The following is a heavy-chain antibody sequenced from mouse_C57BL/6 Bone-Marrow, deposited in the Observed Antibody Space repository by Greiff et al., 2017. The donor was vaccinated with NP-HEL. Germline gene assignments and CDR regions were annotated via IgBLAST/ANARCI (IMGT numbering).Heavy chain of an antibody. CDR1: GYSFTDYN. Sequence: EVKLQESGPELVKPGASVKISCKASGYSFTDYNMNWVKQSNGKSLEWIGVINPNYGTTSYNQKFKGKATLTVDQSSSTAYMQLNSLTSEDSAVYYCATPTTVVAYWYFDVWGTGTTVTVSS. D-gene: IGHD1-1*01. J-gene: IGHJ1*03. CDR2: INPNYGTT. CDR3: ATPTTVVAYWYFDV. V-gene: IGHV1-39*01.